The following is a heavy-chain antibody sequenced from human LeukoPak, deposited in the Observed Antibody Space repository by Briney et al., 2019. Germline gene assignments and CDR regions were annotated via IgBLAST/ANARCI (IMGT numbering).Heavy chain of an antibody. CDR1: GYTLTELS. CDR2: FDPEGGET. J-gene: IGHJ3*02. D-gene: IGHD2-15*01. V-gene: IGHV1-24*01. CDR3: ATDLKDSFVAGGAFDI. Sequence: ASVKVSCKVSGYTLTELSMHWVRQAPGKGLEWMGGFDPEGGETIYAQKFQGRVTMTEDTSTDTAYMELSSLRSEDTAVYYCATDLKDSFVAGGAFDIWGQGTMVTVSS.